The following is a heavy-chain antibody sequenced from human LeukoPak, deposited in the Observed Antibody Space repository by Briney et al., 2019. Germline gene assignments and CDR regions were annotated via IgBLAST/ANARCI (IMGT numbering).Heavy chain of an antibody. D-gene: IGHD2-2*01. V-gene: IGHV3-23*01. CDR2: VSANAGSI. CDR3: AKSIVVVSASGDYFDY. Sequence: PGGSLRLSCAASGFTFSSYWMSWVRQAPGKGLEWVSVVSANAGSIYHTDSVKGRFTISRDNSRNTLYLQMNSLRAEDTAVYYCAKSIVVVSASGDYFDYWGQGTLVTVSS. J-gene: IGHJ4*02. CDR1: GFTFSSYW.